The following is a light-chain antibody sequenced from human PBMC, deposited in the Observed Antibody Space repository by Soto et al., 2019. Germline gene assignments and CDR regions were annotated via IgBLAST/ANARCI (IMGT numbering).Light chain of an antibody. CDR2: EVN. CDR1: SSDVGGYTY. CDR3: SSYTSSSTLYV. J-gene: IGLJ1*01. V-gene: IGLV2-14*01. Sequence: QSVLTQPASVSGSPRQSITISCTGASSDVGGYTYVSWYQQHPGKAPKLMIYEVNNRPSGVSRRFSGSKSGNTASLTISGLQAEDEADYYCSSYTSSSTLYVFGTGTKV.